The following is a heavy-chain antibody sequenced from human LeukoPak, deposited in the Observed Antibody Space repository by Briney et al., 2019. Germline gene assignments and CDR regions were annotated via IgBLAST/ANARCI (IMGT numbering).Heavy chain of an antibody. V-gene: IGHV4-59*01. D-gene: IGHD3-10*01. CDR2: IYYSGRP. Sequence: SETLSLTCTVSGGSISSYYWSWIRQPPGKGLEWIGYIYYSGRPNYIPSLKSRVTISVDTSKNQFSLKLSSVTAADTAVYYCARDGSGRQYNWFDPWGQGTLVTVSS. CDR1: GGSISSYY. J-gene: IGHJ5*02. CDR3: ARDGSGRQYNWFDP.